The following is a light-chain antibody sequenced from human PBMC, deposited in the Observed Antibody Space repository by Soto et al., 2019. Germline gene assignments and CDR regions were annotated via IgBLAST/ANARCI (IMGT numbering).Light chain of an antibody. CDR2: EVN. J-gene: IGLJ1*01. V-gene: IGLV2-8*01. CDR3: SSYVGSNIL. CDR1: SSDVGGYNY. Sequence: QSVLTQPPSASGSPGQSVTISCTGTSSDVGGYNYVSWYQQHPGKAPKLMIYEVNKRPSGVPDRFSASKSGNTASLTVSGLQAEDEADYYCSSYVGSNILFGTGTKVTVL.